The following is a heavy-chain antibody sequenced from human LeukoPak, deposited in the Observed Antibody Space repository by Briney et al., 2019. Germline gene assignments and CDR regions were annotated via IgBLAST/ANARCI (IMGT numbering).Heavy chain of an antibody. D-gene: IGHD6-19*01. Sequence: GGSPRLSCAASGFTVSSNYMSWVRQAPGKGLEWVSVIYSGGSTYYADSVKGRFTISRDNSKNTLYLQMNSLRAEDTAVYYCARMYSSGTWGTYYFDYWGQGTLVTVSS. J-gene: IGHJ4*02. CDR3: ARMYSSGTWGTYYFDY. CDR1: GFTVSSNY. V-gene: IGHV3-53*01. CDR2: IYSGGST.